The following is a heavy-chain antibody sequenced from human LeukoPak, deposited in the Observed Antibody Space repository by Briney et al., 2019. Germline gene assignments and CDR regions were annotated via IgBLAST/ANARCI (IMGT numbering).Heavy chain of an antibody. CDR3: ARAYHGRRDIVVVPAAHGGFDY. J-gene: IGHJ4*02. CDR2: INPNSGGT. V-gene: IGHV1-2*02. D-gene: IGHD2-2*01. Sequence: GASVKVSCKASGYTFTGYYMHWVRQAPGQGLEWMGWINPNSGGTNYAQKFQGRVTMTRDTFISTAYMELSRLRSDDTAVYYCARAYHGRRDIVVVPAAHGGFDYWGQGTLVTVSS. CDR1: GYTFTGYY.